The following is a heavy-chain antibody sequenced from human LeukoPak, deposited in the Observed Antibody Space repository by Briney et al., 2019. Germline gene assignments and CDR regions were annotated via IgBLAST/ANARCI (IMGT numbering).Heavy chain of an antibody. D-gene: IGHD1-26*01. CDR1: GFTFYSFS. CDR3: ARDRYYSVDY. J-gene: IGHJ4*02. CDR2: PNQDGTEK. V-gene: IGHV3-7*01. Sequence: GNLTLTSSGSGFTFYSFSLHREPPAPGQGLVWGANPNQDGTEKYYGDSVKGRFTISRDNAKNTLFLQMNSLRAEDTAVYYCARDRYYSVDYWGQGTLVTVSS.